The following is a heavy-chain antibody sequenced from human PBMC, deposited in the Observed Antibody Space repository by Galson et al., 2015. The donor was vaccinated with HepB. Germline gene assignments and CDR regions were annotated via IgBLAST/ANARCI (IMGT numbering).Heavy chain of an antibody. CDR3: AKDHDSSGRDAPFDI. Sequence: SLRLSCAASGFTFNTYWMSWVRQAPGKGLQWVANIKQDGSEMYYVVSVKGRFTISRDNAKNSLYLHMNSLRAEDTAVYYCAKDHDSSGRDAPFDIWGQGTMVTVSS. D-gene: IGHD3-22*01. CDR2: IKQDGSEM. CDR1: GFTFNTYW. J-gene: IGHJ3*02. V-gene: IGHV3-7*01.